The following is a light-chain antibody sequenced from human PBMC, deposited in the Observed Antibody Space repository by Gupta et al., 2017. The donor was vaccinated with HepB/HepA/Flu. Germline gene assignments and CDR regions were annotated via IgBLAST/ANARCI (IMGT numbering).Light chain of an antibody. V-gene: IGKV1-39*01. CDR3: QHCDSTLGWT. Sequence: DIQMTQSPSSLSASVGDRVTITCRASQSISSYLNWYQQKPGKAPKLLIYAASSLQSGVPSRFSGSGSGTDFTLTISSLQPEDFATYYCQHCDSTLGWTFGQGTKVEIK. J-gene: IGKJ1*01. CDR2: AAS. CDR1: QSISSY.